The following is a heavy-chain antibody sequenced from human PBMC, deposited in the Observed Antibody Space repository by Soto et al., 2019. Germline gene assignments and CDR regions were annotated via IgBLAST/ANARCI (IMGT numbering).Heavy chain of an antibody. J-gene: IGHJ6*02. CDR1: GGSISSGGYY. CDR3: ARGSSIAGLYYGMDV. V-gene: IGHV4-31*03. CDR2: NYYSGIT. D-gene: IGHD6-6*01. Sequence: QVQLQESGPGLVKPSQTLSLTCTVSGGSISSGGYYWTWIRQHPGKGLEWIGYNYYSGITYYNPSLKSRVTXSXEXSEXQFSLKLSSVTAADTAVYYCARGSSIAGLYYGMDVWGQGTTVTVSS.